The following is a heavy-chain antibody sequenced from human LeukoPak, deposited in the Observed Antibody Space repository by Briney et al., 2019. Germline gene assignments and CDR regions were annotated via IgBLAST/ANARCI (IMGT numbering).Heavy chain of an antibody. J-gene: IGHJ4*02. V-gene: IGHV4-34*01. Sequence: PSETLSLTCAVYGGSFSGYYWSWIRQPPGKGLEWIGEINHSGSTNYNPSLKSRVTISVDTSKNQFSLKLSSVTAADTAVYYCARGARGYFDYWGQGTLVTVSS. CDR3: ARGARGYFDY. CDR2: INHSGST. CDR1: GGSFSGYY.